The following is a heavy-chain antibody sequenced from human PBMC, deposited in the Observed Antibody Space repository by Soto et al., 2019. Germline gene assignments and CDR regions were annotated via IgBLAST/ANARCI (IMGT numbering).Heavy chain of an antibody. CDR2: IIPIFGTA. V-gene: IGHV1-69*13. D-gene: IGHD6-13*01. J-gene: IGHJ4*02. Sequence: ASVKVSCKASGGTFSSYAISWVRQAPGQGLEWMGGIIPIFGTANYAQKFQGRVTITADESTSTAYMELSSLRSEDTAVYYCARDGERILPGIAAAGSPKPQFDYWGQGTLVTVSS. CDR3: ARDGERILPGIAAAGSPKPQFDY. CDR1: GGTFSSYA.